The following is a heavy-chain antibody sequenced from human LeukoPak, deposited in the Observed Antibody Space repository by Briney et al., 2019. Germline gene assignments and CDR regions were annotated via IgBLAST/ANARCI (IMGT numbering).Heavy chain of an antibody. D-gene: IGHD6-6*01. Sequence: NPSETLSLTCTVSGASISDYYYSWIRQPPGKGLEWIGYIYYSGSTNYNPSLQSRVTISVDTSKNQFSLRLSSVTAADTAVYYCARCLAAQKFDYWGQGTLVTVSS. CDR2: IYYSGST. J-gene: IGHJ4*02. V-gene: IGHV4-59*01. CDR1: GASISDYY. CDR3: ARCLAAQKFDY.